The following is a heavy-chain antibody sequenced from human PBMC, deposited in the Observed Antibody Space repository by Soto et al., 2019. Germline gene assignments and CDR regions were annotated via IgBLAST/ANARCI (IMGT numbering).Heavy chain of an antibody. V-gene: IGHV1-8*01. D-gene: IGHD2-15*01. CDR2: MNPNSGNT. CDR1: GYTFTSYD. Sequence: QVQLVQSGAEVKKPGASVKVSCKASGYTFTSYDINWVRQATGQGLEWMGWMNPNSGNTGCAQKFQGRVTMTRNTSISTAYMELSSLRSEDTAVYYCARGGHGIEYCSGGSCYSYYMDVWGKGTTVTVSS. CDR3: ARGGHGIEYCSGGSCYSYYMDV. J-gene: IGHJ6*03.